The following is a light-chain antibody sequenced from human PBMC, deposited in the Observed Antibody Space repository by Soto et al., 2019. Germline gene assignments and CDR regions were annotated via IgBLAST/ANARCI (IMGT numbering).Light chain of an antibody. CDR3: QQYHNWPDTYT. CDR1: RSVGTT. Sequence: EMVMTQSPATLSVSPGERVILSCRASRSVGTTLAWYQQKPGQAPRLLIYGASTRATGIPARFSGSGSGTDFTLTISSLQSEDFAVYYCQQYHNWPDTYTFGHGTNLEIK. J-gene: IGKJ2*01. CDR2: GAS. V-gene: IGKV3-15*01.